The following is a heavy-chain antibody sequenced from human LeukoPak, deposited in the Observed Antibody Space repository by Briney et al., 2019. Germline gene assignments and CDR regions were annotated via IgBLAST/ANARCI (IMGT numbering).Heavy chain of an antibody. CDR3: ARDGGGSGSYYYYYMDV. D-gene: IGHD1-26*01. Sequence: SETLSLTCTVSGGSICSYYWSWIRQPAGKGLEWIGRIYTSGSTNYNPSLKSRVTMSVDTSKNQFSLKLSSVTAADTAVYYCARDGGGSGSYYYYYMDVWGKGTTVTVSS. J-gene: IGHJ6*03. CDR1: GGSICSYY. V-gene: IGHV4-4*07. CDR2: IYTSGST.